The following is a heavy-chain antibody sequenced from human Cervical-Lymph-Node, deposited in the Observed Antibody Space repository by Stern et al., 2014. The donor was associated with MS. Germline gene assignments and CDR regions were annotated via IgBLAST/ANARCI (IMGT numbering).Heavy chain of an antibody. Sequence: VQLVESGGGVVQPGRSLRLSCTSSGFTFSTYAFHWVRQAPGKGLEWVAVIWSDGNNKYYGDSVKGRFSISRDNSKNTLWLQMNSLRAEDTAVYYCATSIIVPGFVDYWGQGTLVTVSS. V-gene: IGHV3-33*01. CDR2: IWSDGNNK. D-gene: IGHD6-19*01. J-gene: IGHJ4*02. CDR3: ATSIIVPGFVDY. CDR1: GFTFSTYA.